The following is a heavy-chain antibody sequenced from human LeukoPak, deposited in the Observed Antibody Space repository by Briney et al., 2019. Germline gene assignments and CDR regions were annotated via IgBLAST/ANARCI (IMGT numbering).Heavy chain of an antibody. CDR1: GFTFSSYA. V-gene: IGHV3-30*04. CDR3: AGAYYDYIWGSYRSNPLFDY. Sequence: GGSLRLSCAPSGFTFSSYAMHWVRQAPGKGLGGVAVISYDGSNKYYADSVKGRFTISRDNSKNTLYLQMNSLRAEDTAVYYCAGAYYDYIWGSYRSNPLFDYWGQGTLVAVSS. J-gene: IGHJ4*02. CDR2: ISYDGSNK. D-gene: IGHD3-16*02.